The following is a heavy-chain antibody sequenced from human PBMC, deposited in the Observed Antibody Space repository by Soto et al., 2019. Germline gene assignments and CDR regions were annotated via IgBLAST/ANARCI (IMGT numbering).Heavy chain of an antibody. J-gene: IGHJ1*01. D-gene: IGHD2-15*01. CDR2: IYYSGST. CDR3: ARGGYCSGGSCARAEYFQH. Sequence: QVQLQESGPGLVKPSQTLSLTCTVSGGSISSGGYYWSWIRQHPGKGLEWIGYIYYSGSTYYNPSLKSRVTISVETSKNQFSLKLSSVTAADTAVYYCARGGYCSGGSCARAEYFQHWGQGTLVTVSS. CDR1: GGSISSGGYY. V-gene: IGHV4-31*03.